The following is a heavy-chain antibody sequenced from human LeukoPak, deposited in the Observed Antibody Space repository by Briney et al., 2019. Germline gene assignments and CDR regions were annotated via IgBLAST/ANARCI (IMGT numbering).Heavy chain of an antibody. J-gene: IGHJ3*02. CDR3: AKAGPGTMTFDAFDI. V-gene: IGHV3-23*01. CDR1: GFTFSISA. Sequence: GGSLRLSCAASGFTFSISAMSWVRQAPAKGLEGVSGISDSGGSTYFADSVKGRFTISRDNSKNTLHLQMNSLRADDTAVYYCAKAGPGTMTFDAFDIWGQGTVVTVSS. D-gene: IGHD3-22*01. CDR2: ISDSGGST.